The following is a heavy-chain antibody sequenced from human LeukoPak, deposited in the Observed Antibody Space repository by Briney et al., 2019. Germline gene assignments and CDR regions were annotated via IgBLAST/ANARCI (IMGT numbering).Heavy chain of an antibody. V-gene: IGHV4-30-4*01. CDR1: GGSISSGDYY. J-gene: IGHJ6*02. Sequence: SETLSLTCTVSGGSISSGDYYWSWIRQPPGKGLEWIGYIYCSGSTYYNPSLKSRVTISVDTSKNQFSLKLSSVTAADTAVYYCARDVPGRAYYYGMDVWGQGTTVIVSS. CDR3: ARDVPGRAYYYGMDV. CDR2: IYCSGST.